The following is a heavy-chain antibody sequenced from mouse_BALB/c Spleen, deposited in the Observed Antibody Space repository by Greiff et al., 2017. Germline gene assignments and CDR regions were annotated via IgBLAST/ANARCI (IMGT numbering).Heavy chain of an antibody. CDR1: GFTFSSFG. CDR3: ARYDGYYCAMDY. CDR2: ISSGSSTI. Sequence: EVQLQESGGGLVQPGGSRKLSCAASGFTFSSFGMHWVRQAPEKGLEWVAYISSGSSTIYYADTVKGRFTISRDNPKNTLFLQLTSLRSEDTAMYYCARYDGYYCAMDYWGQGTSVTVSA. D-gene: IGHD2-14*01. J-gene: IGHJ4*01. V-gene: IGHV5-17*02.